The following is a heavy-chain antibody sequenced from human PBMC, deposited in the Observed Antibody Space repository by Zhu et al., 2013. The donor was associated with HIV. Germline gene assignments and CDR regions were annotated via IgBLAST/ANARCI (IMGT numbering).Heavy chain of an antibody. Sequence: QVQLVQSGAEVKKPGASVRVSCKASGYTFTNHGINWVRQAPGQGLEWMGWISTYSGNTNYAQKFQGRVTLTIDTSTSTAYMQVRSLRSDDTAVYYCAKDMENIAVAGTCGMDVWGQGTTVTVSS. D-gene: IGHD6-19*01. CDR2: ISTYSGNT. CDR3: AKDMENIAVAGTCGMDV. V-gene: IGHV1-18*01. J-gene: IGHJ6*02. CDR1: GYTFTNHG.